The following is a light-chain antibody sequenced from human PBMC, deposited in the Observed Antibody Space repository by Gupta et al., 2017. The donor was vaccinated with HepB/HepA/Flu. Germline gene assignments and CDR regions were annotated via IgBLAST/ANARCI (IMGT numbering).Light chain of an antibody. CDR3: SSYAGSNNVV. V-gene: IGLV2-8*01. J-gene: IGLJ2*01. CDR1: SSDVGGYNH. Sequence: QSALTQPPSASGSPGQSVTISCTGTSSDVGGYNHVSWYQQHPGTAPNLMVFEVNQRPAGVPGRFSGSKSGNTASLTVSGLQADDEANYYCSSYAGSNNVVFGGGTKLTVL. CDR2: EVN.